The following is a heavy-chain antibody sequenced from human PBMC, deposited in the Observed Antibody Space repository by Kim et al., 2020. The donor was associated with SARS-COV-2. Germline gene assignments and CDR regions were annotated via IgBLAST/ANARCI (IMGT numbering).Heavy chain of an antibody. J-gene: IGHJ6*02. D-gene: IGHD3-9*01. CDR3: ARAPARDYDILTGYYRGWDYYYGMDV. Sequence: GGSLRLSCAASGFTFSSYEMNWVRQAPGKGLEWVSYISSSGSTIYYADSVKGRFTISRDNAKNSLYLQMNSLRAEDTAVYYCARAPARDYDILTGYYRGWDYYYGMDVWGQGTTVTVSS. CDR1: GFTFSSYE. V-gene: IGHV3-48*03. CDR2: ISSSGSTI.